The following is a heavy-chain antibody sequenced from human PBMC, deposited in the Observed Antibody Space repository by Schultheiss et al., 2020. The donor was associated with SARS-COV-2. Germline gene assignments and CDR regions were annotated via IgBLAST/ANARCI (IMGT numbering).Heavy chain of an antibody. V-gene: IGHV4-38-2*01. CDR1: GYSISSGYY. CDR3: ARHTGDY. J-gene: IGHJ4*02. D-gene: IGHD5-18*01. Sequence: GSLRLSCAVSGYSISSGYYWGWIRQPAGKGLEWIGRIYTSGSTNYNPSLKSRVTMSVDTSKNQFSLKLSSVTAADTAVYYCARHTGDYWGQGTLVTVSS. CDR2: IYTSGST.